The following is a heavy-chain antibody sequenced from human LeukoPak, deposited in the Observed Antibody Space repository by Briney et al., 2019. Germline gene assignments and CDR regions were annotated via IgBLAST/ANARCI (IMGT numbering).Heavy chain of an antibody. Sequence: GGSLRLSCAASGFTASSNYMNWVRQAPGKGLEWVSIIYSGGYTFYADSVKGRFTISRDNSKNTLYLQMNSLRAEDTAVYYCARDPVGYYGMDVWGQGTTVTVSS. CDR1: GFTASSNY. CDR3: ARDPVGYYGMDV. D-gene: IGHD1-26*01. J-gene: IGHJ6*02. V-gene: IGHV3-53*01. CDR2: IYSGGYT.